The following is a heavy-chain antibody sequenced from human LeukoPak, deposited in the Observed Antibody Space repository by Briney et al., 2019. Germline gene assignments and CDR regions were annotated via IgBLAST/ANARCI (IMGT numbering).Heavy chain of an antibody. V-gene: IGHV4-59*13. D-gene: IGHD3-22*01. CDR3: ASLTTAEAFDI. CDR1: GGSISIYY. J-gene: IGHJ3*02. Sequence: PSETLSLTCTVSGGSISIYYWSWIRQPPGKGRVWIGYIYDSGSTNYNPSLKSRVTISVDTSKNQFSLKLSSVTAADTAVYYCASLTTAEAFDIWGQGTMVTVS. CDR2: IYDSGST.